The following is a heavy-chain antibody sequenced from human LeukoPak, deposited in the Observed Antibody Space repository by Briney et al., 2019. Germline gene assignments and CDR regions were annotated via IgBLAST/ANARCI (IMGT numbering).Heavy chain of an antibody. V-gene: IGHV1-18*01. CDR2: ISAYNGNT. J-gene: IGHJ6*02. Sequence: GASVKVSCKASGYTFTSYGISWVRQAPGQGLEWMGWISAYNGNTNYAQKLQGRVTMTTDTSTSTAYMELRSLRSDDTAVYYCARSHYYGSGSYYNVDYYYGMDVWGQGTTVTVS. CDR3: ARSHYYGSGSYYNVDYYYGMDV. D-gene: IGHD3-10*01. CDR1: GYTFTSYG.